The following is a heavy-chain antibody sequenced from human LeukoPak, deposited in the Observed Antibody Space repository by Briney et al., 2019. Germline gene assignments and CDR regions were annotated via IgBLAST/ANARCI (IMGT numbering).Heavy chain of an antibody. CDR1: GYTFTSYG. Sequence: ASVKVSCKASGYTFTSYGISWVRQAPGQGLEWMGWISAYNGNTNYAQKLQGRVTMTTDTSTSTAYMELRSLRSDDTAVYYCASTLRDGYNEDYYFDYWGQGTLVTVSS. V-gene: IGHV1-18*01. CDR3: ASTLRDGYNEDYYFDY. CDR2: ISAYNGNT. J-gene: IGHJ4*02. D-gene: IGHD5-24*01.